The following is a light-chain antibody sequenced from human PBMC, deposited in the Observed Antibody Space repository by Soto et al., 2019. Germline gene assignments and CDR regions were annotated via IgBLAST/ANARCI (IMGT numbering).Light chain of an antibody. CDR1: QGISSY. CDR2: AAS. Sequence: AIRMTQSPSSFSASTGDRVTITCRASQGISSYLAWYQQKPGKAPKLLIYAASTLQSGVPSRFSGSESGTDFTLTISCLQSEDFATYYCQQYYSYPRFTFGPGTKVDIK. CDR3: QQYYSYPRFT. V-gene: IGKV1-8*01. J-gene: IGKJ3*01.